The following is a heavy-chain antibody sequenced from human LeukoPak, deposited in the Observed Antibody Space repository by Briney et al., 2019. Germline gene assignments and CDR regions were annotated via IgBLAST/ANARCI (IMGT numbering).Heavy chain of an antibody. CDR2: INPNSGGT. V-gene: IGHV1-2*02. J-gene: IGHJ4*02. CDR3: ARGFYYYDSSGYHQLFDY. CDR1: GYTFTGYY. Sequence: ASVKVSCKASGYTFTGYYMHWVRQAPGQVLEWMGWINPNSGGTNYAQKFQDRVTMTRDTSISTAYMELSRLRSDDTAVYYCARGFYYYDSSGYHQLFDYWGQGTLVTVSS. D-gene: IGHD3-22*01.